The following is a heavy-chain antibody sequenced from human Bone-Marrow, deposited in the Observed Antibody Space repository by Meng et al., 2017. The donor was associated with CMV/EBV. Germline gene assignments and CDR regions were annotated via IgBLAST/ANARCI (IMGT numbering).Heavy chain of an antibody. J-gene: IGHJ4*02. CDR2: VSSSGSYI. CDR3: ARGVGYFDWLLLY. D-gene: IGHD3-9*01. CDR1: GFICSSFN. V-gene: IGHV3-21*01. Sequence: CAASGFICSSFNMNWVRQAPGKGLEWVSSVSSSGSYIYYADSVKGRFTISRDNAKNSLYLQMNNLRAEDTAVYYCARGVGYFDWLLLYWGQGTLVTVSS.